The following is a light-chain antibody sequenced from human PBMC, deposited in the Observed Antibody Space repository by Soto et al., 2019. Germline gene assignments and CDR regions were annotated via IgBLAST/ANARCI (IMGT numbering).Light chain of an antibody. V-gene: IGKV3-15*01. CDR3: QQYNEWPLT. CDR1: QNVYNN. Sequence: ETVMTQSPAALSVSPGERATLSCRASQNVYNNLAWYQQKPGQAPRLLIYHASSRATGIPARFSGSGSGTDFTLTISSLQSEDFAVYYCQQYNEWPLTFGRGTKVEIK. J-gene: IGKJ4*01. CDR2: HAS.